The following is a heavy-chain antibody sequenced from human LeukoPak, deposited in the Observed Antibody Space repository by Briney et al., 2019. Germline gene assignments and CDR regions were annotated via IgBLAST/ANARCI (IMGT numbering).Heavy chain of an antibody. CDR1: GGPITEYY. Sequence: PSETLSLTCSVSGGPITEYYWSWFRQLPGKGLEWIGYIYHTGSTNYSPSLKSRVTLSVDASRNQFSLRLVSVTAADTAVYYCARGRGTTGYYYLDSWGQGILVTVSS. CDR2: IYHTGST. CDR3: ARGRGTTGYYYLDS. J-gene: IGHJ4*02. D-gene: IGHD1-26*01. V-gene: IGHV4-59*01.